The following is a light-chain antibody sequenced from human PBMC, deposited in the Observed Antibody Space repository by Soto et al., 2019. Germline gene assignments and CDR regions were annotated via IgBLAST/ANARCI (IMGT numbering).Light chain of an antibody. J-gene: IGKJ5*01. Sequence: EIVMTQSRLSLPFSRGERSSISGRASQSLLSTDGDNYLDWYLQRPGQSPQLLIYLASNRASGVSDRFSGSGSGTYFTLRISRVEAEDVGLYYCMQGLQTPNTFGQGTRLEIK. CDR2: LAS. CDR1: QSLLSTDGDNY. CDR3: MQGLQTPNT. V-gene: IGKV2-28*01.